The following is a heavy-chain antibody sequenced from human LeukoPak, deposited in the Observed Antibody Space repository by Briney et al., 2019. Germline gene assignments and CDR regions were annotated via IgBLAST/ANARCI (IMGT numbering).Heavy chain of an antibody. CDR2: IYYSGST. J-gene: IGHJ3*02. Sequence: SETLSLTCTVSGGYISSSSYYWGWIRQPPGKGLEWIGSIYYSGSTYYNPSLKSRVTISVDTSKDQFSLKLSSVTAADTAVYYCALGFGAFDIWGQGTMVTVSS. CDR3: ALGFGAFDI. CDR1: GGYISSSSYY. V-gene: IGHV4-39*01. D-gene: IGHD3-16*01.